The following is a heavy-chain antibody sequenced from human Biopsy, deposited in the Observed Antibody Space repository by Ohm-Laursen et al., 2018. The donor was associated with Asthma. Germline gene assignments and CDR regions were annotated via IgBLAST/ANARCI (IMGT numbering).Heavy chain of an antibody. J-gene: IGHJ4*02. V-gene: IGHV3-53*01. CDR2: IYSGGTS. Sequence: SLRLSCSASGFAVSRDHMFWVCQAPGKGLEWVSVIYSGGTSHTADSVRGRFTISRDYSENTLYLQMHSLRAEDTAVYYCARGDSSNWSHYYFDYWGQGTLVTVSS. CDR3: ARGDSSNWSHYYFDY. CDR1: GFAVSRDH. D-gene: IGHD3-22*01.